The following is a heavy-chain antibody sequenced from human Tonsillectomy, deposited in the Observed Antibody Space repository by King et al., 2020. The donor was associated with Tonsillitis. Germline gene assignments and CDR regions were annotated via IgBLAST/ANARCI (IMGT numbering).Heavy chain of an antibody. Sequence: GQLVQSGAEVKKPGASVNVSCKASGYTFTSYYMHWVRQAPGQGLEWMGIINPSGGSTSYAQKFQGRVTMTRDTSTSTVYMELSSLRSEDTAVYYCARDRSIVVVTADAFDIWGQGTMVTVSS. D-gene: IGHD2-21*02. CDR3: ARDRSIVVVTADAFDI. V-gene: IGHV1-46*01. J-gene: IGHJ3*02. CDR2: INPSGGST. CDR1: GYTFTSYY.